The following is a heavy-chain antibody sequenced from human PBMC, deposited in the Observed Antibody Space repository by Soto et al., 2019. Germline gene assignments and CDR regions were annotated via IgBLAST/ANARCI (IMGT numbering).Heavy chain of an antibody. CDR2: ISGSGGTI. J-gene: IGHJ4*02. D-gene: IGHD2-2*01. CDR1: GFSFSSYA. Sequence: EVQLLESGGGLVQPGGSLRLSCAASGFSFSSYAMSWVRQAPGKGLEWVSDISGSGGTIHYEDSVKGRFTISRDNSKNTLYLHMNSLRAEDTAVYYCAKDPFASTSALGNWGQGTLVTVSS. V-gene: IGHV3-23*01. CDR3: AKDPFASTSALGN.